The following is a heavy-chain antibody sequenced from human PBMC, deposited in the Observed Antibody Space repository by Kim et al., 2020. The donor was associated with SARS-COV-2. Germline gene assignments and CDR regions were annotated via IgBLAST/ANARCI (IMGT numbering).Heavy chain of an antibody. Sequence: SETLSLTCAVSGGSISSSNWWSWVRQPPGKGLEWIGEIYHSGSTNYNPSLKSRVTISVDKSKNQFSLKLSSVTAADTAVYYCASTISPQPYYYYGMDVWGQGTTVTVSS. CDR1: GGSISSSNW. V-gene: IGHV4-4*02. CDR3: ASTISPQPYYYYGMDV. J-gene: IGHJ6*02. CDR2: IYHSGST. D-gene: IGHD3-3*01.